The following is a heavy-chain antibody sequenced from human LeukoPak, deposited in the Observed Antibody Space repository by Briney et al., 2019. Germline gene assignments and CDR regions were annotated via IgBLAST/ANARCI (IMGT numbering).Heavy chain of an antibody. CDR2: ISGSGGST. V-gene: IGHV3-23*01. D-gene: IGHD3-10*01. CDR3: AKDSKRYYYGSGSTEFDY. CDR1: GFTFSSYG. J-gene: IGHJ4*02. Sequence: QAGGSLRLSCAASGFTFSSYGMSWVRQAPGKGLEWVSAISGSGGSTYYADSVKGRFTISRDNSKNTLYLQMNSLRAEDTAVYYCAKDSKRYYYGSGSTEFDYWGQGTLVTVSS.